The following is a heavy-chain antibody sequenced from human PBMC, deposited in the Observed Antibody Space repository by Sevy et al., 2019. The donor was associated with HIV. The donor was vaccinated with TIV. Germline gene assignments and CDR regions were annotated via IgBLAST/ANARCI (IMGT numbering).Heavy chain of an antibody. Sequence: GGSLRLSCAASGFTFSVYDMGWVRQAPGKGLEWVSAISGSATGGRTSYADSVKGRFTISRDNSKNTLYLQMNSLRGEDTAVYYCAKPAFHGARSSYAFDMWGQGTMVTVSS. V-gene: IGHV3-23*01. J-gene: IGHJ3*02. CDR2: ISGSATGGRT. D-gene: IGHD3-10*01. CDR1: GFTFSVYD. CDR3: AKPAFHGARSSYAFDM.